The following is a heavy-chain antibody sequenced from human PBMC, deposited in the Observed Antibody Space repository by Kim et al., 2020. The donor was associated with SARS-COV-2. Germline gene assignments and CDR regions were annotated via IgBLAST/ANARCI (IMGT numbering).Heavy chain of an antibody. Sequence: RVTISVDTSKNQFSLKLSSVTAADTAVYYCARNIPLYSPIEMATITAFDIWGQGTMVTVSS. J-gene: IGHJ3*02. D-gene: IGHD4-4*01. CDR3: ARNIPLYSPIEMATITAFDI. V-gene: IGHV4-59*01.